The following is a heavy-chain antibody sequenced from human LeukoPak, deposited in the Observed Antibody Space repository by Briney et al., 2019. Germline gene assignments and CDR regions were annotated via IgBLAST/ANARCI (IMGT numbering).Heavy chain of an antibody. D-gene: IGHD3-3*01. V-gene: IGHV4-34*01. Sequence: SETLSLTCAVYGASFSGYYWSWIRQPPGKGLEWIGEINHSGISNYNPSLKSRVTISVDTSENQFSLKLTSVTAADAAVYYCATLIDDNDFWSPSDIWGQGTVVTVSS. CDR1: GASFSGYY. CDR2: INHSGIS. CDR3: ATLIDDNDFWSPSDI. J-gene: IGHJ3*02.